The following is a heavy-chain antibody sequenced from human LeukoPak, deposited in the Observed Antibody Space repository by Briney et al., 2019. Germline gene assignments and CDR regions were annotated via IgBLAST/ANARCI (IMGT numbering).Heavy chain of an antibody. D-gene: IGHD4-11*01. Sequence: GGSLRLSCEASGFTFGSFGMTWVRQAPGKGLQWVSGITGSTTWTYYAASVKGRFTISRDNSQNTLHLQMNSLRADDTAVYYCARDHGTTAYYFDYWGQGTLVTVSS. CDR2: ITGSTTWT. CDR1: GFTFGSFG. J-gene: IGHJ4*02. CDR3: ARDHGTTAYYFDY. V-gene: IGHV3-23*01.